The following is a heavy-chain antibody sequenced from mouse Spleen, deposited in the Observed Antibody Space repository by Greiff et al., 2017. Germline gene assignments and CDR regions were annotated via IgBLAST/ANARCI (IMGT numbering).Heavy chain of an antibody. CDR1: GYTFTDYN. J-gene: IGHJ3*01. CDR3: ARRGPHYYGLLAY. D-gene: IGHD1-1*01. Sequence: VQLKESGPELVKPGASVKMSCKASGYTFTDYNMHWVKQSHGKSLEWIGYINPNNGGTSYNQKFKGKATLTVNKSSSTAYMELRSLTSEDSAVYYCARRGPHYYGLLAYWGQGTLVTVSA. CDR2: INPNNGGT. V-gene: IGHV1-22*01.